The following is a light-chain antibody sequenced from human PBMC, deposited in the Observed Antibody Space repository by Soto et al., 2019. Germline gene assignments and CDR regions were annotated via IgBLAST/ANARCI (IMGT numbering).Light chain of an antibody. CDR3: QQYDSSPET. V-gene: IGKV3-20*01. J-gene: IGKJ1*01. CDR1: QSVSSSY. Sequence: EIVLTQSPGTLSLSPGERATLSCRASQSVSSSYLAWYQQKPGQAPRLLNYGASSRATSIPDRFSGSGSGTDFTLTISRLEPEDFAVYYCQQYDSSPETFGQGTKVEIK. CDR2: GAS.